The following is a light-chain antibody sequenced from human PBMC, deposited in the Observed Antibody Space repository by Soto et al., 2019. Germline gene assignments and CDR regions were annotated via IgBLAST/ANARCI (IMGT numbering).Light chain of an antibody. Sequence: QSALTQPPSASGSPGQSVTISCTGTSSDIGAYNSVSWYQHHPGKAPKLMIFEVSERPSGVPDRFSGSKSGNTASLTVSGLQAEDEADYYCSSYARTGVVFGGGTKLTVL. CDR3: SSYARTGVV. J-gene: IGLJ2*01. CDR1: SSDIGAYNS. CDR2: EVS. V-gene: IGLV2-8*01.